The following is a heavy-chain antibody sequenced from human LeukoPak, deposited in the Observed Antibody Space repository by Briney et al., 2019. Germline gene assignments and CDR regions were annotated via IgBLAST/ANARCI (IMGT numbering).Heavy chain of an antibody. CDR3: ARALSGSYETDNAFDI. J-gene: IGHJ3*02. Sequence: PSETLSLTCTVSGGSISSYYWSWIRQPAGKGLEWIGRIYTSGSTNYNPSLKSRVTMSVDTSRNQFSLKLSSVTAADTAVYYCARALSGSYETDNAFDIWGQGTMVTVSS. V-gene: IGHV4-4*07. D-gene: IGHD1-26*01. CDR2: IYTSGST. CDR1: GGSISSYY.